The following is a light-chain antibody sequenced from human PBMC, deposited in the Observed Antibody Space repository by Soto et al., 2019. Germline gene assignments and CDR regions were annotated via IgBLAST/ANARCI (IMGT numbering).Light chain of an antibody. J-gene: IGLJ2*01. V-gene: IGLV1-40*01. CDR2: SNT. CDR3: QSYDRSLSGVI. Sequence: QSVLTQPPSVSGTLGQRVTISCTGSSSNIGAGYDVQWYQQLPGTAPKLLIHSNTNRPSGVPDRFSASKSGTSAPLAITGLQAEDEADYHCQSYDRSLSGVIFGGGTKVTVL. CDR1: SSNIGAGYD.